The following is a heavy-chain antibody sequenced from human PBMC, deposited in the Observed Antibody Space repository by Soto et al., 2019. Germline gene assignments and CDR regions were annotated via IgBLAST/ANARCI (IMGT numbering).Heavy chain of an antibody. CDR3: AKASAYYDFWSGYYGYYYYMDV. Sequence: GGSLRLSCAASGFTFSSYAMSWVRQAPGKGLEWVSAISGSGGSTYYADSVKGRFTISRDNSKNTLYLQMNSLRAEDTAVYYCAKASAYYDFWSGYYGYYYYMDVWGKGTTVTVSS. J-gene: IGHJ6*03. D-gene: IGHD3-3*01. V-gene: IGHV3-23*01. CDR1: GFTFSSYA. CDR2: ISGSGGST.